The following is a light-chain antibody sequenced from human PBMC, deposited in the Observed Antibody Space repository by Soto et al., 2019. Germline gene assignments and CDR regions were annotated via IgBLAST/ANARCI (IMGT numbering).Light chain of an antibody. Sequence: QSVLTQSSASSASLGSSVRLTCTLSSGHSSCIIAWHQQQPGKAPRYLMKLEGSGTYNKGSGVPDRSSGSSSGADRHLTISNLKLEEEADYHCETWNSYSQVFGGGTKLTVL. CDR3: ETWNSYSQV. V-gene: IGLV4-60*02. CDR2: LEGSGTY. CDR1: SGHSSCI. J-gene: IGLJ2*01.